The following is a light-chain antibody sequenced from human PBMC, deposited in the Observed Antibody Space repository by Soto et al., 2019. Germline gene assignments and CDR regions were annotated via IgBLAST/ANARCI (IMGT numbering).Light chain of an antibody. CDR3: QKYNSAPLT. Sequence: AIQLTQSPSSLSASVGDRVTITCRASQGISSALAWYQQKPGKAPKLLIYAASTLQSGVPSRFSGSGSGTDFTLTISSLQPEDVATYYCQKYNSAPLTFGGGTKVAIK. CDR2: AAS. CDR1: QGISSA. J-gene: IGKJ4*01. V-gene: IGKV1-13*02.